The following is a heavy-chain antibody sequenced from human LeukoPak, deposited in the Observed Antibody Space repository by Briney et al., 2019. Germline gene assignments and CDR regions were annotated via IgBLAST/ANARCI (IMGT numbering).Heavy chain of an antibody. D-gene: IGHD5-24*01. J-gene: IGHJ2*01. V-gene: IGHV3-53*01. CDR3: ARDWSRWRYFDL. Sequence: PGGSLRLSCAASGFTVSSNYMSWVRQAPGRGLEWVSVIYSGGSTYYADSVKGRFTISRDNSKNTLYLQMNSLRAEDTAVYYCARDWSRWRYFDLWGRGTLVTVSS. CDR2: IYSGGST. CDR1: GFTVSSNY.